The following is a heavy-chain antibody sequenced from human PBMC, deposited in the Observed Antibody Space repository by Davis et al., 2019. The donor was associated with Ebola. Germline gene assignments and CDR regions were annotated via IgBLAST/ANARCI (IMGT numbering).Heavy chain of an antibody. J-gene: IGHJ6*03. D-gene: IGHD3-3*01. Sequence: SVKVSCKASGYTFTGYYMHWVRQAPGQGLEWMGWINPNSGGTNYAQKFQGWVTMTRDTSISTAYMELSRLRSDDTAVYYCARGGFTIFGVVSPMDVWGKGTTVTVSS. CDR3: ARGGFTIFGVVSPMDV. V-gene: IGHV1-2*04. CDR2: INPNSGGT. CDR1: GYTFTGYY.